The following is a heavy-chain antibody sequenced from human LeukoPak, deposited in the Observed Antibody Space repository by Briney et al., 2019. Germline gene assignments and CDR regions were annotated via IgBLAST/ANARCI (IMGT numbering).Heavy chain of an antibody. Sequence: SETLSLTCSVSGGSISSYYWSWIRQPPGKGLEWIGYIYYSGSTNYNPSLKSRVTISVDTSRNQFSLKLSSVTAADTGVYYCASGAYSSRWYYFDYWGQGTLVTVSS. CDR3: ASGAYSSRWYYFDY. J-gene: IGHJ4*02. V-gene: IGHV4-59*08. CDR1: GGSISSYY. D-gene: IGHD6-13*01. CDR2: IYYSGST.